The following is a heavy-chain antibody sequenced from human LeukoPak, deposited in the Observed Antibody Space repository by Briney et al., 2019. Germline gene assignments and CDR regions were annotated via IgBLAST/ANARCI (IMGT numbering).Heavy chain of an antibody. CDR2: ISAYNGNT. Sequence: ASVKVSCKASGYTFINYAITWVRQAPGQGPEWMGWISAYNGNTNYAQNLQGRVTMTTDTSTSTAYMELRSLSSDDTAVYYCARDITMIVVAPEYWGQGTLVTVSS. CDR3: ARDITMIVVAPEY. CDR1: GYTFINYA. V-gene: IGHV1-18*01. J-gene: IGHJ4*02. D-gene: IGHD3-22*01.